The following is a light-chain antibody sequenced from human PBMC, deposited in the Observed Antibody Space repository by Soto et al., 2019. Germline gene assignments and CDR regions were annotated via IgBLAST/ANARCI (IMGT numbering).Light chain of an antibody. CDR3: AAWDDNLNGPL. V-gene: IGLV1-44*01. J-gene: IGLJ3*02. CDR1: NSNIGRYS. CDR2: SDD. Sequence: QPVLTQPPSLSRTPGQRVTISCSGSNSNIGRYSVNWYQHFPGTAPKILIYSDDERPSGVPDRFSGSKSGTSASLAISGLQSEDEAEYYCAAWDDNLNGPLFGGGTKLTVL.